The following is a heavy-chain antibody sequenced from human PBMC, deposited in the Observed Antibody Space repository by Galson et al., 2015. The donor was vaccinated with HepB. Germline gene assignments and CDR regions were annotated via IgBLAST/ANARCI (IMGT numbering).Heavy chain of an antibody. CDR1: GFTFSSCG. Sequence: SLRLSCAASGFTFSSCGMHWVRQAPGKGLEWVASISYDGGKKVYEASVKSRFTISRDNSENTLNLQMNSLTAEDTAVYYCARRLLGTTGWSNLDHWGQGTLVTVSS. D-gene: IGHD3-3*01. V-gene: IGHV3-30*03. J-gene: IGHJ4*02. CDR2: ISYDGGKK. CDR3: ARRLLGTTGWSNLDH.